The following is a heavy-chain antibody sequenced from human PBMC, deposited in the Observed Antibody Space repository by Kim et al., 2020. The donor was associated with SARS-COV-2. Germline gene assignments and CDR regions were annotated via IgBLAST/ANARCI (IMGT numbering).Heavy chain of an antibody. CDR1: GFTVSSNY. Sequence: GGSLRLSCAASGFTVSSNYMSWVRQAPGKGLEWVSVIYSGGSTYYADSVKGRFTISRDNSKNTLYLQMNSLRAEDTAVYYCARDRGDYSWAFDIWGQGTMVTVSS. CDR3: ARDRGDYSWAFDI. J-gene: IGHJ3*02. D-gene: IGHD4-17*01. CDR2: IYSGGST. V-gene: IGHV3-66*01.